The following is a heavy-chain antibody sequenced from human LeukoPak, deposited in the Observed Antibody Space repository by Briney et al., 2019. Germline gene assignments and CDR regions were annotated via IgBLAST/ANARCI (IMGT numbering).Heavy chain of an antibody. D-gene: IGHD6-19*01. CDR2: ISWNSGII. CDR3: ARAGRLSQGMDV. V-gene: IGHV3-9*03. Sequence: PGGSLRLSCAASGFTFDDYAMHWVRQAPGKGLEWVSGISWNSGIIIYADSVKGRFTISRDNAKNSLYLQMSSLRAEDMALYYCARAGRLSQGMDVWGKGTTVTVSS. J-gene: IGHJ6*03. CDR1: GFTFDDYA.